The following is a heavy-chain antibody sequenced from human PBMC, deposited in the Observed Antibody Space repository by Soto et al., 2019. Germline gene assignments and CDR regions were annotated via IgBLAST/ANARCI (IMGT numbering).Heavy chain of an antibody. Sequence: SGFTFSTYSMNWVREAPGSGLEWVSYISSSSSTIFYTDSVKGRFTVSRDNAKNSLYLQMNSLRAEDTAVYYCARESRFLEWLSLNWFDPWGQGTLVTV. CDR3: ARESRFLEWLSLNWFDP. CDR2: ISSSSSTI. D-gene: IGHD3-3*01. J-gene: IGHJ5*02. V-gene: IGHV3-48*01. CDR1: GFTFSTYS.